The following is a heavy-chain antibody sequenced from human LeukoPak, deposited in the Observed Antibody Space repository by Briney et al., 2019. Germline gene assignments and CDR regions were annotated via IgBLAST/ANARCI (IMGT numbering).Heavy chain of an antibody. CDR2: ISSSSSYI. CDR1: GFTFSSYS. J-gene: IGHJ6*02. V-gene: IGHV3-21*01. Sequence: GGSLRLSCAASGFTFSSYSMNWVRQAPGKGLEWVSSISSSSSYIYYADSVKGRFTISRDNAKNSLYLQMNSLRAEDTAVYYCARGLGGEAFGMDVWGQGTRVTVSS. D-gene: IGHD2-21*01. CDR3: ARGLGGEAFGMDV.